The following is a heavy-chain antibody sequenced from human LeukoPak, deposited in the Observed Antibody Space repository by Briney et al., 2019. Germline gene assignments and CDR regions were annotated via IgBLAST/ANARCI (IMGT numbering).Heavy chain of an antibody. Sequence: PGGSLRLSCAASGFTFSSYAMSWVRQAPGMGLEWVSAISGSGGSTYYADSVKGRFTISRDNSKNILYLQMNSLRAEDTALYYCAKDFVGTGNFRGGDYWGQGTLVTVSS. J-gene: IGHJ4*02. V-gene: IGHV3-23*01. CDR2: ISGSGGST. CDR1: GFTFSSYA. D-gene: IGHD1-1*01. CDR3: AKDFVGTGNFRGGDY.